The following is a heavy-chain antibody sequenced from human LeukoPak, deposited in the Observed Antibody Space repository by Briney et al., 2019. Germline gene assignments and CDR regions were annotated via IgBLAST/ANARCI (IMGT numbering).Heavy chain of an antibody. V-gene: IGHV3-21*01. Sequence: GGSLTLSCAASGFTFDTYTMNWVRQAPGKGLEWVSSITSSSSCIYYADSVKGRFTISRDNAENSLYLQMNSLRAEDTAVYYCARGGFYGDYYFDYCGPGTLVTVSS. J-gene: IGHJ4*02. CDR2: ITSSSSCI. CDR3: ARGGFYGDYYFDY. CDR1: GFTFDTYT. D-gene: IGHD4-17*01.